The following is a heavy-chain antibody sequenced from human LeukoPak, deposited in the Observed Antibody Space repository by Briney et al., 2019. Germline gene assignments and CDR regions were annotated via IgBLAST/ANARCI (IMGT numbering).Heavy chain of an antibody. J-gene: IGHJ4*02. Sequence: PGGSLRLSCAASGFTLSSCGMHWVRQAPGKGLEWVAFIRYDGSNKYYADSVKGRFTISRDNSKNTLYLQMNSLRAEDTAVYYCAKGYYYYFDYWGQGTLVTVSS. V-gene: IGHV3-30*02. D-gene: IGHD3-10*01. CDR1: GFTLSSCG. CDR3: AKGYYYYFDY. CDR2: IRYDGSNK.